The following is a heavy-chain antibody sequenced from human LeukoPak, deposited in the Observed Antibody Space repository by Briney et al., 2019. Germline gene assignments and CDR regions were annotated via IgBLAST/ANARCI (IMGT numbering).Heavy chain of an antibody. CDR3: TREGASDAFDI. Sequence: PGWSLRLSCTASGFTFGDYAMSWVRQAPGKGLEWVGFIRSKAYGGTTEYAASVKGRFTISRDDSKSIAYLQMNSLKTEDTAVYYCTREGASDAFDIWGQGTMVTVSS. D-gene: IGHD4/OR15-4a*01. V-gene: IGHV3-49*04. J-gene: IGHJ3*02. CDR2: IRSKAYGGTT. CDR1: GFTFGDYA.